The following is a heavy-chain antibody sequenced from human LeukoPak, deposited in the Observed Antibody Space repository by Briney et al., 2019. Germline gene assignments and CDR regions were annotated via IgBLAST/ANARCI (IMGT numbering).Heavy chain of an antibody. Sequence: GGSLRLSCAASGFTFSSYSMNWVRQAPGKGLEWVSSISSSSSYIYYADSVKGRFTISRDNAKNSLYLQMNSLRAEDTAVYYCARDMIAAAGTFDYWGQGTLVTVSS. CDR3: ARDMIAAAGTFDY. D-gene: IGHD6-13*01. J-gene: IGHJ4*02. V-gene: IGHV3-21*01. CDR1: GFTFSSYS. CDR2: ISSSSSYI.